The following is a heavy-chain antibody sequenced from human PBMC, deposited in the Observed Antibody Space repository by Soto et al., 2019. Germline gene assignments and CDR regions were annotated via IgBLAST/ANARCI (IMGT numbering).Heavy chain of an antibody. Sequence: QVQLVQSGAEVKKPGSSVKVSCKASGGTFSSYAISWVRQAPGQGLEWMGGIIPAFGTANYGQKLQSRITITADESTSTADMELSSLRSGGTAVYYCAKERYDDLLTGYLAVGSSYYYYYGMDVWGQGTTVTVSS. CDR1: GGTFSSYA. D-gene: IGHD3-9*01. J-gene: IGHJ6*02. V-gene: IGHV1-69*01. CDR2: IIPAFGTA. CDR3: AKERYDDLLTGYLAVGSSYYYYYGMDV.